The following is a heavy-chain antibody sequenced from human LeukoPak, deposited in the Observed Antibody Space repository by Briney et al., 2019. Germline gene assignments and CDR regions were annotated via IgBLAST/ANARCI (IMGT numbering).Heavy chain of an antibody. CDR2: TYYRSKWYN. CDR1: GDSVSSNSAA. Sequence: SQTLSLTCAISGDSVSSNSAAWNWIRQSPSRGLEWLGRTYYRSKWYNDYAVSVKSRITINPDTSKNQFSLQLNSVTPEDTAVYYCARGPGGAYGSVSPDQLDAFDIWGQGTMVTVSS. D-gene: IGHD3-10*01. CDR3: ARGPGGAYGSVSPDQLDAFDI. V-gene: IGHV6-1*01. J-gene: IGHJ3*02.